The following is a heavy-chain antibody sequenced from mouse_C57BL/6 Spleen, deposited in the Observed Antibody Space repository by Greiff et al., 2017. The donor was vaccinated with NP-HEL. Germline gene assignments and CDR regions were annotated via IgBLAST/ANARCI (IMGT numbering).Heavy chain of an antibody. Sequence: VQLKQSVAELVRPGASVKLSCTASGFNIKNTYMHWVKQRPEQGLEWIGRIDPANGNTKYAPKFQGKATITADTSSNTAYLQLSSLTSEDTAIYYCASPYDYDEGAWFAYWGQGTLVTVSA. CDR2: IDPANGNT. D-gene: IGHD2-4*01. J-gene: IGHJ3*01. CDR1: GFNIKNTY. CDR3: ASPYDYDEGAWFAY. V-gene: IGHV14-3*01.